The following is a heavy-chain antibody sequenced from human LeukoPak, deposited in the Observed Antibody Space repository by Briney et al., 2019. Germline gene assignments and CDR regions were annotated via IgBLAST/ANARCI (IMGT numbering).Heavy chain of an antibody. J-gene: IGHJ5*02. CDR2: ISYDGSNK. CDR3: AKDTYYDAYNWFDP. D-gene: IGHD3-22*01. CDR1: GFTFSSYG. Sequence: GGSLRLSCAASGFTFSSYGMHWVRQAPGKGLEWVAVISYDGSNKYYADSVKGRFTISRDNSKNTLYLQMNSLRAEDTAVYYCAKDTYYDAYNWFDPWGQGTLVTVSS. V-gene: IGHV3-30*18.